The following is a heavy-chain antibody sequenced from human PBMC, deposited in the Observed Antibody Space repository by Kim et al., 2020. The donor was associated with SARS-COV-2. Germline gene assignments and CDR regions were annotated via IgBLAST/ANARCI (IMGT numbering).Heavy chain of an antibody. D-gene: IGHD1-26*01. CDR2: ITPDYDTT. Sequence: ASVKVSCKASGYTFTTYGISWMRQAPGQGLEWMGWITPDYDTTHYAQKFQGRVTMTTDTSTNTAYMELRSLTSDDIGVYYCARFSEGWVGRPIILYPYY. J-gene: IGHJ6*01. V-gene: IGHV1-18*03. CDR3: ARFSEGWVGRPIILYPYY. CDR1: GYTFTTYG.